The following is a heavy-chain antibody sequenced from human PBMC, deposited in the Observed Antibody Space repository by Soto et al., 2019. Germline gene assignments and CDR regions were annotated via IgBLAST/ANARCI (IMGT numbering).Heavy chain of an antibody. Sequence: QVQLVQSGAEVREPGASVKVSCKASGYSFSSLDINWVRQTTGQGLEWMGWMQPRDGRTGYAQKFQGRVTMTRDTSISTAYMELSRLTSDGTAFYYCARGVTAGVDYWGQGTLVTVSS. CDR2: MQPRDGRT. V-gene: IGHV1-8*01. D-gene: IGHD1-26*01. J-gene: IGHJ4*02. CDR1: GYSFSSLD. CDR3: ARGVTAGVDY.